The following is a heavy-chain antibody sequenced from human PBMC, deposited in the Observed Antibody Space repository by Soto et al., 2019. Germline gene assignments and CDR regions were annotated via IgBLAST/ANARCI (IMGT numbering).Heavy chain of an antibody. V-gene: IGHV4-59*01. CDR1: GGSISPYY. CDR3: ARAYTTSWDPFDY. CDR2: IYYSGST. D-gene: IGHD6-13*01. Sequence: SETLSLTCTVSGGSISPYYWSWIRQPPGRGLEWIGYIYYSGSTYNNPSLQSRVTISVDTSRNQFSLRLSSVTAADTAMYYCARAYTTSWDPFDYWGRGTLVTVSS. J-gene: IGHJ4*02.